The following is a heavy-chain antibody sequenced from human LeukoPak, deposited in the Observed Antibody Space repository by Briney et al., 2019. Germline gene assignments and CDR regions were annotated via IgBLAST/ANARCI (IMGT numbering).Heavy chain of an antibody. CDR1: GFSLSNARMG. CDR3: ARMRTEWEYYYGSGSYYNGFTYFDY. Sequence: GSRPVLVKPTETLTLTCTVSGFSLSNARMGVSWIRQPPGKALEWLAHICSNDEKSYSTSLKSRLTISKDTSKSQVVLTMTNMDPADTATYYCARMRTEWEYYYGSGSYYNGFTYFDYWGQGTLVTVSS. CDR2: ICSNDEK. J-gene: IGHJ4*02. D-gene: IGHD3-10*01. V-gene: IGHV2-26*01.